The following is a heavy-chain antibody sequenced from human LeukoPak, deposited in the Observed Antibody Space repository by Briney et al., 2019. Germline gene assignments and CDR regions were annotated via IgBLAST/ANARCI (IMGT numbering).Heavy chain of an antibody. D-gene: IGHD1-26*01. CDR1: GGSFSGYY. V-gene: IGHV4-34*03. J-gene: IGHJ6*03. Sequence: SETLSLTCAVYGGSFSGYYWSWIRQPPGKGLEWIGEINHSGSTNYNPSFKSRVTISVDTSKNQFSLKLSSVTAADTAVYYCTSSGSYLPYYYYYYMDVWGKGTTVTVSS. CDR2: INHSGST. CDR3: TSSGSYLPYYYYYYMDV.